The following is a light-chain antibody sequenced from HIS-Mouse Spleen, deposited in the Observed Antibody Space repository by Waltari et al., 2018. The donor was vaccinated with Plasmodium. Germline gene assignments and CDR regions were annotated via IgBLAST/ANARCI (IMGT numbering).Light chain of an antibody. CDR3: MQALQTLT. CDR2: LGS. V-gene: IGKV2-28*01. J-gene: IGKJ4*01. CDR1: QSLLHSNGYNY. Sequence: DIVMTQSPLSLPVTPGEPASISCRSSQSLLHSNGYNYLDWYLQKPGQSPQLLIYLGSNRASGVPDRFSGRGSGTDFTLKISRVEAEDVGVYECMQALQTLTFGGGTKVEIK.